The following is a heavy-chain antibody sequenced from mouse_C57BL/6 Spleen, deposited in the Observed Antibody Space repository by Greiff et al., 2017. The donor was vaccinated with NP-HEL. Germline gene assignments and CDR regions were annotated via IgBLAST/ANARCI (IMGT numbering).Heavy chain of an antibody. J-gene: IGHJ1*03. CDR1: GFTFSDYY. V-gene: IGHV5-12*01. D-gene: IGHD2-3*01. Sequence: DVHLVESGGGLVQPGGSLKLSCAASGFTFSDYYMYWVRQTPEKRLEWVAYISNGGGSTYYPDTVKGRFTISRDNAKNTLYLQMSRLKSEDTAMYYCARQGDGYWYFDVWGTGTTVTVSS. CDR2: ISNGGGST. CDR3: ARQGDGYWYFDV.